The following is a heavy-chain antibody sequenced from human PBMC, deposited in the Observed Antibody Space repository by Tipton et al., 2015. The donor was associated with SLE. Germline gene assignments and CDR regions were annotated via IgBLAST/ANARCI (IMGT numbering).Heavy chain of an antibody. CDR2: IYYSGST. J-gene: IGHJ5*02. CDR3: ARSNIYTAMANS. Sequence: TLSLTCTVSGGSISNGAYYWNWIRQHPGKGLEWIGYIYYSGSTYYNPSLKSRVTISLDTSKNQISLNLSSMTAADTAVYYCARSNIYTAMANSWGQGTLVTVSS. V-gene: IGHV4-31*03. D-gene: IGHD5-18*01. CDR1: GGSISNGAYY.